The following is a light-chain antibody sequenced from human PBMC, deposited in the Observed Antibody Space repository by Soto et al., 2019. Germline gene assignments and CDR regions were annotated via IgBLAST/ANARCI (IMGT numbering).Light chain of an antibody. CDR3: ETWDSNTRV. CDR1: SGHSSYI. CDR2: LEGSGSY. V-gene: IGLV4-60*02. J-gene: IGLJ3*02. Sequence: QPVLTQSSSASASLGSSVKLTCTLNSGHSSYIIAWHQQQPGKAPRYLMKLEGSGSYNKGSGVPGRFSGSSSGADRYLTISNHPFEDEADYYCETWDSNTRVFGGGTKLTVL.